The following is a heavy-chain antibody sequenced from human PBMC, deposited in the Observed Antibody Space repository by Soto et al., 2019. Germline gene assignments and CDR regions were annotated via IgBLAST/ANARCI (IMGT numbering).Heavy chain of an antibody. Sequence: GGSLRLSCAASGFTFSSHGVHWVRQAPGKGLEWVAFISYDVTYKYYADSVKGRFTISRDNSENTVYLQMNSLRADDTAVYYCAKGALYDSSGYYYDHWGQGALVTVSS. CDR2: ISYDVTYK. J-gene: IGHJ5*02. V-gene: IGHV3-30*18. D-gene: IGHD3-22*01. CDR1: GFTFSSHG. CDR3: AKGALYDSSGYYYDH.